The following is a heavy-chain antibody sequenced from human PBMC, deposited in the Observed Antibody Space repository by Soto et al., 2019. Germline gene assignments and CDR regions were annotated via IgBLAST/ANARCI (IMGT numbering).Heavy chain of an antibody. CDR2: INAGNGNT. J-gene: IGHJ4*02. Sequence: ASVKVSCKASGYTFTSYAMHWVRQAPGQRLEWMGWINAGNGNTKYSQKFQGRVTITRDTSASTAYMELSSLRSEDTAVYYCARHDILAASPYYFDYWGQGTLVTVSS. CDR3: ARHDILAASPYYFDY. CDR1: GYTFTSYA. D-gene: IGHD3-9*01. V-gene: IGHV1-3*01.